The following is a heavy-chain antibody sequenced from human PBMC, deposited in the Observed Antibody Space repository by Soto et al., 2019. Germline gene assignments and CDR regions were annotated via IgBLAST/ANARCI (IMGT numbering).Heavy chain of an antibody. Sequence: GGSLRLSCAASGFTFSSYSMNWVRQAPGKGLEWVSYISSSSSTIYYADSVKGRFTISRDNAKNSLYLQMNSLRDEDTAVYYCASSHSRYDYVWGSYRYYFDYWGQGTLVTVSS. CDR1: GFTFSSYS. D-gene: IGHD3-16*02. J-gene: IGHJ4*02. CDR2: ISSSSSTI. V-gene: IGHV3-48*02. CDR3: ASSHSRYDYVWGSYRYYFDY.